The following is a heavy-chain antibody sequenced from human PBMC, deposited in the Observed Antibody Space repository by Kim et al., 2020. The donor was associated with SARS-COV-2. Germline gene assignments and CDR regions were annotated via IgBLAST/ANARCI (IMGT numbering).Heavy chain of an antibody. CDR2: IRSKAYGGTT. Sequence: GGSLRLSCTASGFTFGDYAMSWFRQAPGKGLEWVGFIRSKAYGGTTEYAASVKGRFTISRDDSKSIAYLQMNSLKTEDTAVYYCTRDLGDIVVVPAAQYYYYGIDVWGQGTTVTVSS. J-gene: IGHJ6*02. D-gene: IGHD2-2*01. CDR1: GFTFGDYA. CDR3: TRDLGDIVVVPAAQYYYYGIDV. V-gene: IGHV3-49*03.